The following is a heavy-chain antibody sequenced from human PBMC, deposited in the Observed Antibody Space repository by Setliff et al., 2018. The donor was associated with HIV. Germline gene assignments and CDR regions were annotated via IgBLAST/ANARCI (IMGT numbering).Heavy chain of an antibody. J-gene: IGHJ6*03. CDR2: IRSKANNYAT. V-gene: IGHV3-73*01. CDR1: GFTFSGSA. Sequence: GFLRLSCAASGFTFSGSAMHWVRQASGKGLEWVGRIRSKANNYATTYAASVKGRFTIFRDDSKNTAYLQMNSLKIEDTAVYYCTRHQYDFWSGYDYYYYMDVWGKGTTVTVSS. D-gene: IGHD3-3*01. CDR3: TRHQYDFWSGYDYYYYMDV.